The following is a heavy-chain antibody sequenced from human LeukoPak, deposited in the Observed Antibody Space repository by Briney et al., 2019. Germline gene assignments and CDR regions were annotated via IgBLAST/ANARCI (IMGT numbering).Heavy chain of an antibody. D-gene: IGHD6-13*01. J-gene: IGHJ4*02. Sequence: PSETLSLTCTVSGGSISSYYWSWIRQPPGKGLEWIGYIYYSGSTNYNPSLKSRVTISVDTSKNQFSLKLSSVTAADTAVYYCAGTYSSSWSPFDYWGQGTLVTVSS. CDR2: IYYSGST. V-gene: IGHV4-59*01. CDR3: AGTYSSSWSPFDY. CDR1: GGSISSYY.